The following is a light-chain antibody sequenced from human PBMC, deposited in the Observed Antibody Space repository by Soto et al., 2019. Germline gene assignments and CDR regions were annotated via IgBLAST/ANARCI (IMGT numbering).Light chain of an antibody. CDR2: GAS. Sequence: EIVLTQSPGPLSLSPGERATLSCRASQSVSNNYLAWYQQKHGQAPSLLIYGASGRATGIPARFSGSGSGTDFILTISRLEPEDFVVYYCQQYGSSPRTFGQGTKVEIK. J-gene: IGKJ1*01. CDR1: QSVSNNY. V-gene: IGKV3-20*01. CDR3: QQYGSSPRT.